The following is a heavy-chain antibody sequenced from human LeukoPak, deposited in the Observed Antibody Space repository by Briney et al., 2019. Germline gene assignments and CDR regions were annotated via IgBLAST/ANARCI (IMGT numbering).Heavy chain of an antibody. CDR1: GFTFSSYA. D-gene: IGHD6-19*01. V-gene: IGHV3-23*01. Sequence: PGGSLRLSCAASGFTFSSYAMSWVRQAPGKGLEWVSTISGSGGSTYYADSVKGRFTISRDNYKNTLYLQMNSLRAEDTAVYYFAKDIRSSGWSKYSDYWGQGTLVTVSS. J-gene: IGHJ4*02. CDR3: AKDIRSSGWSKYSDY. CDR2: ISGSGGST.